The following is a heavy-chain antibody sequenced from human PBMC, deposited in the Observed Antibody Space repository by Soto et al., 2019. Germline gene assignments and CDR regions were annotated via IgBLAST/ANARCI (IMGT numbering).Heavy chain of an antibody. CDR1: GYSFTNYG. V-gene: IGHV1-18*01. Sequence: QVQLVQSGAEVRKPGASVKVSCKASGYSFTNYGISWVRHAPGQGLEWMGWISAYNGNTKFAQKVKGRVTMATDTSTCTAYMELRRLRSDDTVVYYCAIDFRPQNAVATLRVECWGQGTLVTVSS. CDR2: ISAYNGNT. J-gene: IGHJ4*02. CDR3: AIDFRPQNAVATLRVEC. D-gene: IGHD6-19*01.